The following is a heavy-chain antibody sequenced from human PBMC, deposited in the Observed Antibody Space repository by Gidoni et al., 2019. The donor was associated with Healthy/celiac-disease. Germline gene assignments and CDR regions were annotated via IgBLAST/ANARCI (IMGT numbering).Heavy chain of an antibody. J-gene: IGHJ3*02. V-gene: IGHV1-69*09. CDR3: ARRIAVAGEDAFDI. CDR1: GGPFSSYA. CDR2: IIPILGIA. D-gene: IGHD6-19*01. Sequence: QVQLVQSGAEVKKPGSPVKVPCKASGGPFSSYAISWVRQAPGQGLEWMGRIIPILGIANYAQKFQGRVTITADKSTSTAYMELSSLRSEDTAVYYCARRIAVAGEDAFDIWGQGTMVTVSS.